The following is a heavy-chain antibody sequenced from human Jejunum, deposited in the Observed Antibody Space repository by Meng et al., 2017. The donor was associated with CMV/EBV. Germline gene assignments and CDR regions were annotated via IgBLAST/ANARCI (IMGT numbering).Heavy chain of an antibody. CDR1: GFTFSAYG. D-gene: IGHD3-3*01. CDR3: AKDYNF. V-gene: IGHV3-23*01. J-gene: IGHJ4*02. Sequence: EVQLLESGXGLVQPGESLRLSCTASGFTFSAYGMSWVRQAPGKGLEWVSSISGSGDSTNYADSVKGRFTISRDNSKNTIYLQVHSLRAEDTALYYCAKDYNFWGQGTLVTVSS. CDR2: ISGSGDST.